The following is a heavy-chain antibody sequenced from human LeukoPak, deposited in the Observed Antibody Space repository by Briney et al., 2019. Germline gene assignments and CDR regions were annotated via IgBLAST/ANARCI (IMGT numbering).Heavy chain of an antibody. D-gene: IGHD2-2*01. Sequence: PGGSLRLSCAASGFTFSSYAMSWVRQAPGKGLEWVSAISGSGGSTYYADPVKGRFTISRDNSKNTLYLQMNSLRAEDTAVYYCAKDLVVVPAAIDYFDYWGQGTLVTVSS. V-gene: IGHV3-23*01. CDR3: AKDLVVVPAAIDYFDY. J-gene: IGHJ4*02. CDR2: ISGSGGST. CDR1: GFTFSSYA.